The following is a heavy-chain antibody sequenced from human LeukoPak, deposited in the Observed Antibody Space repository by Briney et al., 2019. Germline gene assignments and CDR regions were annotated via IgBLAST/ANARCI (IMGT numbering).Heavy chain of an antibody. Sequence: SETLSLTCTVSGGSISSYYWSWIRQPAGKGLEWIGRIYTSGSTSYNPSLKSRVTMSVDTSKNQFSLKLSSVTAADTAVYYCARGVYYDFWSGPYYMDVWGKGTTVTVSS. CDR2: IYTSGST. CDR3: ARGVYYDFWSGPYYMDV. V-gene: IGHV4-4*07. D-gene: IGHD3-3*01. CDR1: GGSISSYY. J-gene: IGHJ6*03.